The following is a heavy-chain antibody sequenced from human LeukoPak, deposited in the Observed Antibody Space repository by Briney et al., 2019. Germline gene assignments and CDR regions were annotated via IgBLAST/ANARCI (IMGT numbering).Heavy chain of an antibody. D-gene: IGHD6-13*01. Sequence: AGGSLRLSCSVSGFTFSSYWMVWVRQAPGKGLEWVANIKQDGSEKYYVDSVKGRFTISRDNAKNSLYLQMNSLRAEDTAGYYSARYSSSWASYYYYGMDVWGQGTTVTVSS. CDR2: IKQDGSEK. CDR3: ARYSSSWASYYYYGMDV. J-gene: IGHJ6*02. V-gene: IGHV3-7*04. CDR1: GFTFSSYW.